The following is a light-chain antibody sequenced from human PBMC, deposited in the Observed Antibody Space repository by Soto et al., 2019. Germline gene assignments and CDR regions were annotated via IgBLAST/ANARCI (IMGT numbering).Light chain of an antibody. Sequence: EIVLTQSPGTLSLSPGERATLSCRASQTVSISSIAWYQQKPGQAPRLLFYGASRRAAGIPDTFSGSGSGTDFTLTISRLEPEDFAVYYCQQYGSLSWTFGQGTKVDIK. CDR2: GAS. CDR3: QQYGSLSWT. J-gene: IGKJ1*01. CDR1: QTVSISS. V-gene: IGKV3-20*01.